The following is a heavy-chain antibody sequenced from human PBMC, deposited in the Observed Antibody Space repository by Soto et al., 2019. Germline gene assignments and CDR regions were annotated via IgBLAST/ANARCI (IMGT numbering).Heavy chain of an antibody. CDR2: ISYDDTNK. D-gene: IGHD4-17*01. V-gene: IGHV3-30*18. Sequence: QVPVVESGGGVVQPGRSLRLSCAASGFTFSVYGMHWVRQAPGKGLEWVAVISYDDTNKYYADSVKGRFTISRDNSKNTLDLQMDSLRAEDTAVYYCVKIPTTVTTDTWFGPWRAGNLVTVSS. J-gene: IGHJ5*02. CDR3: VKIPTTVTTDTWFGP. CDR1: GFTFSVYG.